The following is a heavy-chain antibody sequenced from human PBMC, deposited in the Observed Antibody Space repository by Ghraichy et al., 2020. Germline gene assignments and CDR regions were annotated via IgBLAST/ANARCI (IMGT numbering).Heavy chain of an antibody. CDR2: ISASGST. Sequence: SETLSLTCTVSGASTSSYYWTWIRQPPGTGLEWIGHISASGSTSYNPSLKSRVTISVDTSKNQVSLKVTSVTAADTAVYYCARHHPLAAGNKFFDYSGQGTLVTVSS. CDR3: ARHHPLAAGNKFFDY. V-gene: IGHV4-4*09. CDR1: GASTSSYY. J-gene: IGHJ4*02. D-gene: IGHD6-13*01.